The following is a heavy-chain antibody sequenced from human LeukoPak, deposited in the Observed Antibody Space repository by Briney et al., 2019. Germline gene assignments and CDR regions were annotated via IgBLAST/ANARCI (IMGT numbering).Heavy chain of an antibody. CDR2: IIPIFGTA. Sequence: GASVKVSCKASGGTFSNYAISWVRQAPGQGLEWMGRIIPIFGTANYAQKFQGRVTITTDESTSTAYMELSSLRSEDTAVYYCANAGFSSLRGLRQIDAFDIWGQGTMVTVSS. CDR3: ANAGFSSLRGLRQIDAFDI. D-gene: IGHD6-13*01. V-gene: IGHV1-69*05. J-gene: IGHJ3*02. CDR1: GGTFSNYA.